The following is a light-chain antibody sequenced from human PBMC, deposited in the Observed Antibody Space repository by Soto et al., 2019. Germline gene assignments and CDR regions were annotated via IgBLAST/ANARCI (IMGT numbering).Light chain of an antibody. CDR2: EGS. CDR1: ISDVGSYDL. J-gene: IGLJ3*02. CDR3: CSYAGSSTSWV. Sequence: QSALTQPASVSGSPGQSITISCTGTISDVGSYDLVSWYQQHPGEAPKLMIYEGSKRPSGVSSLFSGSKSGNTASLTISGLQAEDEADYYCCSYAGSSTSWVFGGGTKLTVL. V-gene: IGLV2-23*01.